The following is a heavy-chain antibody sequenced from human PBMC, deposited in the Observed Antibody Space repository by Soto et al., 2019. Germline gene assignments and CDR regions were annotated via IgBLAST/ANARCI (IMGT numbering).Heavy chain of an antibody. CDR2: IGGSGSST. D-gene: IGHD3-10*01. CDR3: ANDRITIVRGVIYY. Sequence: PEGSLRLSLAAAGITLNSYAMSWVRHSQGKGLGWVSAIGGSGSSTYYSDLVKGRFTISGDNSKNSLYLQMKGLRAEDTGVYYCANDRITIVRGVIYYWGQETTVTVSS. J-gene: IGHJ4*02. CDR1: GITLNSYA. V-gene: IGHV3-23*01.